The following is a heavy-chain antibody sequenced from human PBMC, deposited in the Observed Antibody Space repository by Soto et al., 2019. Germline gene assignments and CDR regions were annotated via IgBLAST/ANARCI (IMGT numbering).Heavy chain of an antibody. V-gene: IGHV3-21*01. CDR3: AREDGVVGDTSAFDH. J-gene: IGHJ4*02. CDR2: INGRGNYR. D-gene: IGHD1-26*01. CDR1: GFTLTTYT. Sequence: EVQLVESGGGLVKPGGSLRLSCAASGFTLTTYTMNWVRQAPGMGLEWVSSINGRGNYRYYTDSVEGRFTISRDNAQNSLYLQMNSLRVEDTGVYYCAREDGVVGDTSAFDHGGQGTLVTVSS.